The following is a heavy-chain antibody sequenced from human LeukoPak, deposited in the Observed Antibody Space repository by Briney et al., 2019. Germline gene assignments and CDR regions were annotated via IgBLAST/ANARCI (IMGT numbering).Heavy chain of an antibody. CDR2: IYYSGST. CDR1: GGSISSSSYY. Sequence: SETLSLTCTVSGGSISSSSYYWGWIRQPPGKGLEWIGSIYYSGSTYYNPSLKSRVTISVDTSKNQFSLKLSSVTAADTAVYYCASTAQRDIVVVPAAGYYFDYWGQGTLVTVSS. J-gene: IGHJ4*02. D-gene: IGHD2-2*01. CDR3: ASTAQRDIVVVPAAGYYFDY. V-gene: IGHV4-39*01.